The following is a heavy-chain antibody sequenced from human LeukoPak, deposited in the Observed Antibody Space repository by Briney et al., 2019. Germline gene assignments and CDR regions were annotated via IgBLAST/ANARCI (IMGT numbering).Heavy chain of an antibody. D-gene: IGHD3-16*01. Sequence: GGSLRLSCAAPGFTVSSNYMSWVRQAPGKGLEWVSVIYSGGSTYYADSVKGRFTISRDNSKNTLYLQMNSLRAEDTAVYYCARGLRLGVRLDYWGQGTLVTVSS. CDR2: IYSGGST. CDR3: ARGLRLGVRLDY. CDR1: GFTVSSNY. V-gene: IGHV3-66*02. J-gene: IGHJ4*02.